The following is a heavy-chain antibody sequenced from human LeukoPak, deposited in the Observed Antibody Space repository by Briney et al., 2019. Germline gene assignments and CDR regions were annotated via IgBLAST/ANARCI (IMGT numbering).Heavy chain of an antibody. CDR3: ARGRYYGSGSYYNVGWFDP. J-gene: IGHJ5*02. D-gene: IGHD3-10*01. CDR1: GYSFNTYS. V-gene: IGHV1-8*02. Sequence: GASVKISCKASGYSFNTYSVNWVRQATGQGLEWMGWTNPNSGNTGYAQKFQGRVTMTRNTSISTAYMELSSLRSEDTAVYYCARGRYYGSGSYYNVGWFDPWGQGTLVTVSS. CDR2: TNPNSGNT.